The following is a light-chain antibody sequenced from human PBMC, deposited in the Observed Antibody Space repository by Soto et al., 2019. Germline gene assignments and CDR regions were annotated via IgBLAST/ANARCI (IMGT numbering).Light chain of an antibody. CDR2: DVS. Sequence: QSVLTQPASVSGSPGQSITISCTGTSSDVGGYNYVSWYQQHPGKAPKLMIYDVSNRPSGVSNRFSGSKSGNTASLTISGSQAEDEADYYCSSYTSSSLGVFGTGTKLTVL. V-gene: IGLV2-14*01. J-gene: IGLJ1*01. CDR3: SSYTSSSLGV. CDR1: SSDVGGYNY.